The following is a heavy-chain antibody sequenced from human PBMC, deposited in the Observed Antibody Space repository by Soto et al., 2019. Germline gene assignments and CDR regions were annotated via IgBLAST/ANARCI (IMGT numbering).Heavy chain of an antibody. V-gene: IGHV1-69*01. CDR1: GVTFSSET. CDR3: ATELGENPASPFDA. J-gene: IGHJ4*02. D-gene: IGHD3-10*01. CDR2: IIPLFGTA. Sequence: QVQLVQSGADVKKPGSSVKVSCQASGVTFSSETLGWVRQAPGQGLEWVGGIIPLFGTASYAQKFQGRVTITADESTSTVDIELRSLRSDDTAVYFCATELGENPASPFDAWGQGTLVTVSS.